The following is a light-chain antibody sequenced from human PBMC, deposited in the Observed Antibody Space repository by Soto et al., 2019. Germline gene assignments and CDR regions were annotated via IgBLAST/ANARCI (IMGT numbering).Light chain of an antibody. CDR2: EVS. CDR1: SSDIGAYIY. V-gene: IGLV2-8*01. Sequence: QSALTQPPSASGSPGQSVTISCTGTSSDIGAYIYVSWYQQHPGKAPKLMIYEVSKRPSGVPDRFSGSKSGNTASLTVSGRQAEDEADYYCSSYAGSNNFKVFGGGTKVTVL. J-gene: IGLJ2*01. CDR3: SSYAGSNNFKV.